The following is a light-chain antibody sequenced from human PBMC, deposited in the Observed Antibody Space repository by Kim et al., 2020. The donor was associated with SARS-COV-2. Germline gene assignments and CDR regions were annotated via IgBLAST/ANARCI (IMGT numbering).Light chain of an antibody. Sequence: SLSPGERATLSSRASQYVHTSLAWYQQTPGQAPRLLIYDASIRATGIPARFSGSGSGTDFTLTISSLEPEDVAVYYCQQRSSWRTFGQGTKVEIK. J-gene: IGKJ1*01. V-gene: IGKV3-11*01. CDR1: QYVHTS. CDR3: QQRSSWRT. CDR2: DAS.